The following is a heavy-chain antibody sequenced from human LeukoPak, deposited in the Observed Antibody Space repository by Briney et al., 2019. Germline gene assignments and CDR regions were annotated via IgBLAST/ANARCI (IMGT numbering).Heavy chain of an antibody. CDR1: GGSISRTGYY. Sequence: SETLSLTCTVSGGSISRTGYYWGWIRQPPGKGLEWIGSIYHTGTTYYSSSLKSRVTISVGTSKNQFSLKLTSVTAADTAVYFCATELRYFDWLFPNYFDSWGQGTLVTVSS. J-gene: IGHJ4*02. CDR3: ATELRYFDWLFPNYFDS. D-gene: IGHD3-9*01. V-gene: IGHV4-39*01. CDR2: IYHTGTT.